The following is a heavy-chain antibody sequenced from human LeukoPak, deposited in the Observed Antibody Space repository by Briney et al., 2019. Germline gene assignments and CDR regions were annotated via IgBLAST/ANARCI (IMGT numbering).Heavy chain of an antibody. J-gene: IGHJ4*02. CDR3: AREEHGGYFDY. V-gene: IGHV1-46*01. CDR2: INPSGTGT. D-gene: IGHD2-15*01. Sequence: ASVKVFCKASGYTFTNYHMHWVRHAPRQGLEWMGLINPSGTGTNYAQKFRGRVTLTRDTSTTTVYMELSSLRSEDTAVYYCAREEHGGYFDYWGQGNPVTVSS. CDR1: GYTFTNYH.